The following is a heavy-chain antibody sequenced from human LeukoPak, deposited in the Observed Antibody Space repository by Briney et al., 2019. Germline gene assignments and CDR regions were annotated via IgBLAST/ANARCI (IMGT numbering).Heavy chain of an antibody. CDR3: AELGITMIGGV. CDR1: GFTFISYG. Sequence: GGSLRLSCAASGFTFISYGMSWVRQAPGKGLEWVSYISSSGSTIYYADSVKGRFTISRDNAKNSLYLQMNSLRAEDTAVYYCAELGITMIGGVWGKGTTVTISS. CDR2: ISSSGSTI. J-gene: IGHJ6*04. V-gene: IGHV3-48*04. D-gene: IGHD3-10*02.